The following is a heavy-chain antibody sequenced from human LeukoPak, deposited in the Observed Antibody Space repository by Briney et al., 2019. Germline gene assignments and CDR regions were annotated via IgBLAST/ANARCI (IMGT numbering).Heavy chain of an antibody. V-gene: IGHV4-34*01. CDR3: ARDSYYYDSSGYRGFDY. CDR1: GGSFSGYY. Sequence: SSETLSLTCAVYGGSFSGYYWSWIRQPPGKGLEWIGEINHSGSTNYNPSLKSRVTISVDTSKNQFSLKLSSVTAADTAVYYCARDSYYYDSSGYRGFDYWGQGTLVTVSS. J-gene: IGHJ4*02. CDR2: INHSGST. D-gene: IGHD3-22*01.